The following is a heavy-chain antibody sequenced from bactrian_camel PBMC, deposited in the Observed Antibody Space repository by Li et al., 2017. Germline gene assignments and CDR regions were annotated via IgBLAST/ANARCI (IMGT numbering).Heavy chain of an antibody. J-gene: IGHJ4*01. V-gene: IGHV3S55*01. CDR2: ISADDRT. Sequence: QLVESGGDSVQAGGSLRLSCTAPGLTSNECDMNWYRQAPGKERDFVALISADDRTDYTDSVKGRCTIPRDDAKNTLYLQMNSLKTDDTAVYYCTISGHEYWGQGTQVTVS. D-gene: IGHD7*01. CDR3: TISGHEY. CDR1: GLTSNECD.